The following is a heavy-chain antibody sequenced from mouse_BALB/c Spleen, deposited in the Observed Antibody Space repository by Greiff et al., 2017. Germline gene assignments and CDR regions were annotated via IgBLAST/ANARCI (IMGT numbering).Heavy chain of an antibody. V-gene: IGHV5-6-5*01. Sequence: EVKLVESGGGLVKPGGSLKLSCAASGFTFSSYAMSWVRQTPEKRLEWVASISSGGSTYYPDSVKGRFTISRDNARNILYLQMSSLRSEDTAMYYCARENDYDGGSYYYAMDYWGQGTSVTVSS. D-gene: IGHD2-4*01. CDR1: GFTFSSYA. CDR3: ARENDYDGGSYYYAMDY. J-gene: IGHJ4*01. CDR2: ISSGGST.